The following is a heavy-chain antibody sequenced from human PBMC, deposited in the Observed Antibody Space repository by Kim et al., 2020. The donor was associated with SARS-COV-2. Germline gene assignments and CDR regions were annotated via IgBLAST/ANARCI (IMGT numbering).Heavy chain of an antibody. Sequence: ASVKVSCKSSGYTFTTYTMHWVRQAPGQGLEWMGWINADNGNTKYSQNFQGRVTITRDTSASTAYMELSSLRSEDTAVYYCARDGGSGIYVYNWFDPWGQGTLVTVSS. V-gene: IGHV1-3*01. J-gene: IGHJ5*02. D-gene: IGHD1-26*01. CDR3: ARDGGSGIYVYNWFDP. CDR2: INADNGNT. CDR1: GYTFTTYT.